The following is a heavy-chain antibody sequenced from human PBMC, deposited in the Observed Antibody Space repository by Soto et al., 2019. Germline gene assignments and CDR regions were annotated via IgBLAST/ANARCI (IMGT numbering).Heavy chain of an antibody. CDR2: IYHSGST. J-gene: IGHJ4*02. Sequence: QLQLQESGSGLVKPSQTLSLTCAVSGGSISSGGYSWSWIRQPPGKGLEWIGYIYHSGSTYYNPSLKSRLTISVDRPKNQFTLKLSSVTAADTAVYYSAAGGGLPRYYWGQGTLVTVSS. D-gene: IGHD5-12*01. CDR1: GGSISSGGYS. CDR3: AAGGGLPRYY. V-gene: IGHV4-30-2*01.